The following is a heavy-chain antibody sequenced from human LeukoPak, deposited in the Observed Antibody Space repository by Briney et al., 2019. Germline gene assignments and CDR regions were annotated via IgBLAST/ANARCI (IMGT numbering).Heavy chain of an antibody. CDR1: GFTFSSYA. CDR2: ISYDGSNK. V-gene: IGHV3-30-3*01. J-gene: IGHJ6*02. D-gene: IGHD6-13*01. CDR3: ARVEDSSSHHYYYGMDV. Sequence: GGSLRLSCAASGFTFSSYAMHWVRQAPGKGLEWVAVISYDGSNKYYADSVKGRFTISRDNSKNTLYLQMNSLRAEDTAVYYCARVEDSSSHHYYYGMDVWGQGTTVTVSS.